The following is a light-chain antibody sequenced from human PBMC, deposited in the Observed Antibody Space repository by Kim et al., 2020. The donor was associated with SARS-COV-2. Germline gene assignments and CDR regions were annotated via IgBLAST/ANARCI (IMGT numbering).Light chain of an antibody. V-gene: IGLV3-19*01. J-gene: IGLJ2*01. Sequence: LGQTVRITCQGDSLRSYYTSWYQQKPGQAPILVIYGKNNRPSGIPDRFSGSSSGNTASLTITGAQAEDEADYYCNSRDSSGNHVVFGGGTQLTVL. CDR3: NSRDSSGNHVV. CDR2: GKN. CDR1: SLRSYY.